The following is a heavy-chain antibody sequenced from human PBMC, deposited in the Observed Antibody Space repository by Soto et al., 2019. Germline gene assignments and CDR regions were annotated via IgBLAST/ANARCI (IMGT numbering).Heavy chain of an antibody. CDR1: GFTFSSYW. CDR2: INSDGSST. D-gene: IGHD2-2*01. V-gene: IGHV3-74*01. Sequence: EVQLVESGGGLVQPGGSLRLACAASGFTFSSYWMHWVRQAPGKGLVWVSRINSDGSSTRYADSVKGRFTISRDNAKNTLYLQMTSLRAEDTGVYYCAGEDVQLPPYGMDVWGHGATVTVSS. CDR3: AGEDVQLPPYGMDV. J-gene: IGHJ6*02.